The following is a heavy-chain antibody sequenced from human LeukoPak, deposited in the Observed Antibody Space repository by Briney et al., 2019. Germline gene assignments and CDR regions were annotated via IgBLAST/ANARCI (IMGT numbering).Heavy chain of an antibody. J-gene: IGHJ4*02. CDR3: ARGGSSYGDYPLGY. D-gene: IGHD4-17*01. CDR2: IYYSGST. Sequence: SETLSLTCTVSGGSISSGDYYWSWIRQPPGKGLEWIGHIYYSGSTYYNPSLKSRVTISVDTSKNQFSLKLSSVTAADTAVYYCARGGSSYGDYPLGYWGQGTLVTVSS. V-gene: IGHV4-30-4*01. CDR1: GGSISSGDYY.